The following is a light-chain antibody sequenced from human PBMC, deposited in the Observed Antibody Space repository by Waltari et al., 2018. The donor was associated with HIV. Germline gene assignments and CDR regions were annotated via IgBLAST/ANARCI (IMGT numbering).Light chain of an antibody. CDR1: QSVSTY. CDR3: QHRSNWPLT. V-gene: IGKV3-11*01. CDR2: DAS. Sequence: EIVLTQSPATLSLSPGERATLSCRASQSVSTYLAWYQQKPGQAPRLLIYDASTRATGIPARFSGSGSGTDFILTISSLEPEDFAVYYCQHRSNWPLTFGGGTKVEIK. J-gene: IGKJ4*01.